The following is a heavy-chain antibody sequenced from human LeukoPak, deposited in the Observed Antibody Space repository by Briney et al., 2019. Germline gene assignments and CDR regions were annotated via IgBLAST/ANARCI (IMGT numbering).Heavy chain of an antibody. D-gene: IGHD3-9*01. V-gene: IGHV3-7*01. J-gene: IGHJ4*02. CDR3: ARASPLYFDWLLSPPFDY. CDR2: IKQDGTEK. Sequence: GGSLRLSCAASGFTFTTYWMSWVRQAPGKGLEWVANIKQDGTEKYYVDSVKGRFTISRDNAKNSLYLQMNSLRADDTAVYYCARASPLYFDWLLSPPFDYWGQGTLVTVSS. CDR1: GFTFTTYW.